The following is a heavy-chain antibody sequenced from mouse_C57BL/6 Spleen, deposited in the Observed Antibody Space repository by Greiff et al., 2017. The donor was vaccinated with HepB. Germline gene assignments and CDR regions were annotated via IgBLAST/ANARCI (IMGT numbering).Heavy chain of an antibody. J-gene: IGHJ3*01. V-gene: IGHV1-82*01. D-gene: IGHD2-5*01. CDR1: GYAFSSSW. Sequence: VQLQQSGPELVKPGASVKISCKASGYAFSSSWMNWVKQRPGKGLEWIGRIYPGDGDTNYNGKFKGKATLTADKSSSTAYMQLSSLTSEDSAVYFCAREDYSNYLAWFAYWGQGTLVTVSA. CDR2: IYPGDGDT. CDR3: AREDYSNYLAWFAY.